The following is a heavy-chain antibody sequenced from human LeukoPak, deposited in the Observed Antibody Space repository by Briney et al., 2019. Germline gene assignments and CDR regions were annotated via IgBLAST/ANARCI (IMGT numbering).Heavy chain of an antibody. J-gene: IGHJ4*02. Sequence: GGSLRLSCAASGFTVSSNYMSWVRQAPGKGLEWVSVIYSGGSTYYADSVKGRFTISRDNSKNTLYLQMNSLRAEDTAVYYCAREIIQLPGYFDHWGQGTLVTVSS. CDR3: AREIIQLPGYFDH. CDR1: GFTVSSNY. D-gene: IGHD5-18*01. CDR2: IYSGGST. V-gene: IGHV3-53*01.